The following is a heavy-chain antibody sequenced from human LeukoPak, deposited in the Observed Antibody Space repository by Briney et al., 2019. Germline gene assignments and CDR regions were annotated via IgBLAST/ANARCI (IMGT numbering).Heavy chain of an antibody. J-gene: IGHJ3*02. Sequence: GGSLRLSCAASGFAFSSFDMLWVGHSPRKGLEWVARILKNGDTDYGASVEGRFTISRENAKSYVYLQMNSLRDGDKAVYYCARDRFGERTFEKWGQGTMVTVSS. CDR3: ARDRFGERTFEK. CDR1: GFAFSSFD. D-gene: IGHD3-10*01. CDR2: ILKNGDT. V-gene: IGHV3-13*01.